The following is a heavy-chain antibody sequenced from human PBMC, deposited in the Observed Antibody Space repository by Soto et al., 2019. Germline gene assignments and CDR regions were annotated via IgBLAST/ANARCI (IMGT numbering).Heavy chain of an antibody. Sequence: QVQLVESGGGVVQPGRSLRLSCAASGFTFSSYAMHWVRQAPGKGLEWVAVISYDGSNKYYADSVKGRFTISRDNSKKTLYLQMNSLRAEDTAVYYWARDRGGEILYYPNWFDPWVQGTLVTVSS. CDR1: GFTFSSYA. CDR2: ISYDGSNK. J-gene: IGHJ5*02. D-gene: IGHD2-8*01. V-gene: IGHV3-30-3*01. CDR3: ARDRGGEILYYPNWFDP.